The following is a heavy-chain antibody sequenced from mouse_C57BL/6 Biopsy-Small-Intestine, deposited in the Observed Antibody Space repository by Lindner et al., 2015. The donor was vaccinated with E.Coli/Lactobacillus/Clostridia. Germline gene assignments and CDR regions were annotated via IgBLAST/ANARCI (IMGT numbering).Heavy chain of an antibody. V-gene: IGHV1-64*01. D-gene: IGHD2-3*01. CDR3: AREDGLSRSFDY. Sequence: VKVSCKTSGYSFTIYYIHWVRQAPGQELEWMGWINPNSGGTNYGQRFQGRVTMTRDTSISTVYMELSRLRSDDTAVYYCAREDGLSRSFDYWGQGTLVTVAS. CDR2: INPNSGGT. J-gene: IGHJ4*01. CDR1: GYSFTIYY.